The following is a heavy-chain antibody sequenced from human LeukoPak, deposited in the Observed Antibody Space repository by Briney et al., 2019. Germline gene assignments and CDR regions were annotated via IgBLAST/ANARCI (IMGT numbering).Heavy chain of an antibody. CDR3: AKDLSCSGGSCSYGMDV. V-gene: IGHV3-23*01. J-gene: IGHJ6*02. CDR2: ILGGGDTT. Sequence: GGSLRLSCAASGFTFNYYAMNWVRQAPGKGLEWVSAILGGGDTTSYADSVKGRFTISRDNSKNTLYLQMNSLRAEDTAVYYCAKDLSCSGGSCSYGMDVWGQGTTVTVSS. CDR1: GFTFNYYA. D-gene: IGHD2-15*01.